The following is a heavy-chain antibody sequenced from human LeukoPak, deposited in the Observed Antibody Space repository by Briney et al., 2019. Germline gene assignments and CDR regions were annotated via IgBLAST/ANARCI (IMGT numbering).Heavy chain of an antibody. CDR2: TKQDGSEK. CDR1: GFTFSSYW. CDR3: ARVLDSSSSRYQAFPY. Sequence: PGGSLRLSCAASGFTFSSYWMTWVRQAPGKGLEWVANTKQDGSEKYYVDAVKGRSTIFRDNAKNSLYRQMNSLRAEDTAVYYCARVLDSSSSRYQAFPYWGQGTLVTVSS. J-gene: IGHJ4*02. D-gene: IGHD2-15*01. V-gene: IGHV3-7*01.